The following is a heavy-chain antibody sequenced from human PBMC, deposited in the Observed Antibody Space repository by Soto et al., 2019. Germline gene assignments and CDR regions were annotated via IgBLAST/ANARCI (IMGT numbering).Heavy chain of an antibody. CDR3: VRAHVRLQLGSSDY. J-gene: IGHJ4*02. D-gene: IGHD6-25*01. CDR1: GYSFTGYF. CDR2: TNPKSGVT. V-gene: IGHV1-2*02. Sequence: QVQLVQSGAEVKKPGASVKVSCKASGYSFTGYFMHWVRQVPGQGLEWMGWTNPKSGVTKYPQKFQGRVTMTRDTSMSTAYMELTRLRSDDTAVYYCVRAHVRLQLGSSDYWGQGTLVTVSS.